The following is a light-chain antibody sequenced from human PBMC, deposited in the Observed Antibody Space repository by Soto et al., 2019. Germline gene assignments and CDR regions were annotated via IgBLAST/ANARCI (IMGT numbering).Light chain of an antibody. J-gene: IGKJ4*01. CDR3: QQCNNWPPLT. CDR2: GAS. V-gene: IGKV3-15*01. CDR1: QSVSSN. Sequence: EIVMTQSPATLSVSPGERATLSCRASQSVSSNLAWYQQKPGQAPRLLIYGASTRATGIPARFSGSGSGTEFTLTISSLQSEDFAVYYCQQCNNWPPLTFGGVTKVEIK.